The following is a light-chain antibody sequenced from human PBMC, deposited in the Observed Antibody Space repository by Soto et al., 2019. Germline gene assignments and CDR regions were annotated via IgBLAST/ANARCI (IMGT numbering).Light chain of an antibody. Sequence: DIQMTQSPSTLPAPVGDRVTITCRASQNINNWLAWYQQKPGKGPSLLIYKASNLESGVSSRFSGSGSGTEFTLTISSLQPDDIGTYYCQQNNRYPWTFGQGTKVEIK. CDR2: KAS. CDR3: QQNNRYPWT. CDR1: QNINNW. J-gene: IGKJ1*01. V-gene: IGKV1-5*03.